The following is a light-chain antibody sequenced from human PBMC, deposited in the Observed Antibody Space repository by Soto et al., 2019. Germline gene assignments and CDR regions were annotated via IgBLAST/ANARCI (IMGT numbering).Light chain of an antibody. CDR1: SSNIGNNY. CDR3: GTWDSSLSAWV. CDR2: DNN. J-gene: IGLJ3*02. V-gene: IGLV1-51*01. Sequence: QSALTQPPSVSAAPGQRVTISCSGSSSNIGNNYVSWYQQLPGTALKLLIYDNNKRPSGIPDRFSGSRSGTSATLGITGLQTGDEADYYCGTWDSSLSAWVFGGGTKLTVL.